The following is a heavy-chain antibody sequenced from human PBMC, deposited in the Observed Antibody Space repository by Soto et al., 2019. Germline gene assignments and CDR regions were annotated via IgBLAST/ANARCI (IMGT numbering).Heavy chain of an antibody. Sequence: GASVKVSCKASGYTFTDYFIHWVRQAPGQGLEWMGGIIPIFGTANYAQKFQGRVTITADKSTSTAYMELSSLRSEDTAVYYCARAVAAAGQYYYYGMDVWGQGTTVTVSS. CDR3: ARAVAAAGQYYYYGMDV. J-gene: IGHJ6*02. CDR2: IIPIFGTA. D-gene: IGHD6-13*01. CDR1: GYTFTDYF. V-gene: IGHV1-69*06.